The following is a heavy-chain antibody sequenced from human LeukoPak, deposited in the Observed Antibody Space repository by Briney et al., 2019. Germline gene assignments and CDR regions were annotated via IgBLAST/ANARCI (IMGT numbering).Heavy chain of an antibody. CDR2: IYPGDSET. J-gene: IGHJ5*02. V-gene: IGHV5-51*01. Sequence: GESLKISCKGSGYSFTSYWIGWVRRMPGEGLEGMGIIYPGDSETKYSPSFQDQVTISADRSISTAYLQWSSLKASDTAMYYCARTKLTYDSSGYSPWGQGTLVTVSS. CDR1: GYSFTSYW. D-gene: IGHD3-22*01. CDR3: ARTKLTYDSSGYSP.